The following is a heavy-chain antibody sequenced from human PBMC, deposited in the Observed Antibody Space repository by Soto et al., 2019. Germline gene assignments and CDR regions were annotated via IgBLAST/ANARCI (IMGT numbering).Heavy chain of an antibody. J-gene: IGHJ4*02. CDR2: IIPILGIA. V-gene: IGHV1-69*04. CDR3: ARDKYSGYDTGFHYFDY. D-gene: IGHD5-12*01. CDR1: GGTFSSYT. Sequence: ASVKVSCKASGGTFSSYTISWVRQAPGQGLEWMGRIIPILGIANYAQKFQGRVTITADKSTSTAYMELSSLRSEDTAVYYCARDKYSGYDTGFHYFDYWGQGTLVTVSS.